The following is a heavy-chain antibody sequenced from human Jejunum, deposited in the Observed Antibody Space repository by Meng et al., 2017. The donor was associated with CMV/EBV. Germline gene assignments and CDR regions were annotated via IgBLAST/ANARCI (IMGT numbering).Heavy chain of an antibody. CDR3: ARGIGHASNNSHDY. J-gene: IGHJ4*02. CDR2: VYYSGSA. V-gene: IGHV4-59*11. CDR1: VDSIRSHY. Sequence: VSVDSIRSHYWSWIRQPPGKGLEWMGYVYYSGSATYSPSLRSRITISVDTSKNQVSLNLRSVTAADTAMYFCARGIGHASNNSHDYWGQGTLVTVSS. D-gene: IGHD1-1*01.